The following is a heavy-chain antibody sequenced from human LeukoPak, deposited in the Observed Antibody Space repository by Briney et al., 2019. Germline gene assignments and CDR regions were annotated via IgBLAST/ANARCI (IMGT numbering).Heavy chain of an antibody. J-gene: IGHJ4*02. D-gene: IGHD3-22*01. Sequence: GGSLRLSCAASGFTFSSYSMNWVRQAPGKGLEWVANINQDGSEKYYVDSLKGRFTISRDNAKNSLYLQMNSLRAEDTAVYFCARDRYLYDSAGAYYFDYWGQGTLVPVSS. CDR2: INQDGSEK. V-gene: IGHV3-7*05. CDR3: ARDRYLYDSAGAYYFDY. CDR1: GFTFSSYS.